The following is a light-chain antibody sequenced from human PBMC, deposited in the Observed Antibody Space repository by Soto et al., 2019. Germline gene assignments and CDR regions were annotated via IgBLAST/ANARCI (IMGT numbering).Light chain of an antibody. CDR3: QQRSNWPPT. CDR1: QSVSSY. Sequence: EIVLTQSPATLSLSPGERATLSCRASQSVSSYLAWYQQKPGQAPRLLIYDTSNRATGIPARFSRSGSGTDFALTISSLQPEDFAVYYGQQRSNWPPTFGQGTKVEIK. V-gene: IGKV3-11*01. CDR2: DTS. J-gene: IGKJ1*01.